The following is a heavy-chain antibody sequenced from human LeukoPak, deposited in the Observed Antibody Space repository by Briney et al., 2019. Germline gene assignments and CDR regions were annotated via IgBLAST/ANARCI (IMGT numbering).Heavy chain of an antibody. Sequence: PGRSLRPSCAASGLTVSKNYMSWVRQAPGKGLESVSVIYSGGSTYYADSVRGRFTISRDNSKNTLYLQMNSLRVEDTAVYYCAKGDMITFGGVIVSYDYWGQGTLVTVSS. V-gene: IGHV3-53*01. CDR3: AKGDMITFGGVIVSYDY. CDR1: GLTVSKNY. J-gene: IGHJ4*02. D-gene: IGHD3-16*02. CDR2: IYSGGST.